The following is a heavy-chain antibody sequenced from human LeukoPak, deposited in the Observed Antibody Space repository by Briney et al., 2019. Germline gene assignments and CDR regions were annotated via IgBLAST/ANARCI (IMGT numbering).Heavy chain of an antibody. V-gene: IGHV3-23*01. J-gene: IGHJ4*02. CDR3: AKDRDDGSGTDYFDY. CDR2: ISGSGGST. CDR1: GFTFSSYA. Sequence: GGSLRLSCAASGFTFSSYAMSWDRQAPGKGLEWVSAISGSGGSTYYADSVKGRFTIPRDNSKNTLYLQMNSLRAEDTAVYYCAKDRDDGSGTDYFDYWGQGTLVTVSS. D-gene: IGHD3-10*01.